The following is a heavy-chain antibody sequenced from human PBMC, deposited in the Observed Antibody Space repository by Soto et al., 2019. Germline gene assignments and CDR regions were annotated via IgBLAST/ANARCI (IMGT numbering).Heavy chain of an antibody. CDR1: GYTFTSYY. CDR3: ARDITIFARYYYYGMDV. Sequence: GASVKVSCKASGYTFTSYYMHWVRQAPGQGLEWMGIINPSGGSTSYAQKFQGRVTMTRDTSTSTVYMELSSLRSEDTAVYYCARDITIFARYYYYGMDVWGQGTTVTVSS. V-gene: IGHV1-46*01. CDR2: INPSGGST. J-gene: IGHJ6*02. D-gene: IGHD3-3*01.